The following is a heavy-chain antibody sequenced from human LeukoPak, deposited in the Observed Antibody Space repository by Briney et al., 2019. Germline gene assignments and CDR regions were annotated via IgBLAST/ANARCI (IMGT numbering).Heavy chain of an antibody. CDR3: ATQYLSGTLAYGY. CDR2: IFHSGST. D-gene: IGHD3-10*01. J-gene: IGHJ4*02. V-gene: IGHV4-4*01. CDR1: GDSISSSSW. Sequence: SGTLSLTCAVSGDSISSSSWWNWVRQPPGKGLEWIGEIFHSGSTNYNPSLKSRVTISVDKSKNQFSLQLSSVTAADAAVYCCATQYLSGTLAYGYWGQGTLVTVSS.